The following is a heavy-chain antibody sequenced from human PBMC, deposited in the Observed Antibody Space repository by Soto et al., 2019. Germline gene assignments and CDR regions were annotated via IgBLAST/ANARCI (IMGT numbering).Heavy chain of an antibody. Sequence: GASVKVSSKAPGYTCTGYARYWVHQAPGQRLEWMGWINAGNGNTKYSQKFPGRVTITRDTSASTAYMELRSLRSEDTPVYYCAIAVEVAADFDYWGQGTLVTVSS. CDR3: AIAVEVAADFDY. V-gene: IGHV1-3*01. D-gene: IGHD6-19*01. J-gene: IGHJ4*02. CDR2: INAGNGNT. CDR1: GYTCTGYA.